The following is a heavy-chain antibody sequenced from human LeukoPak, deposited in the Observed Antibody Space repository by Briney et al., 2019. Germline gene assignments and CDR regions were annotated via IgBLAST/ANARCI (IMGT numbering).Heavy chain of an antibody. CDR2: RIPNFDTA. J-gene: IGHJ6*03. V-gene: IGHV1-69*06. Sequence: GAAVKVSCKASGGTFSSYSISWVREAPGPGHGARVGRIPNFDTANYAQNFQGRLTITADKSTSTAYMELSSLSSEDTAVYYCESKAVAGIRYYYYYLDVWGKGTTVTVSS. D-gene: IGHD6-19*01. CDR1: GGTFSSYS. CDR3: ESKAVAGIRYYYYYLDV.